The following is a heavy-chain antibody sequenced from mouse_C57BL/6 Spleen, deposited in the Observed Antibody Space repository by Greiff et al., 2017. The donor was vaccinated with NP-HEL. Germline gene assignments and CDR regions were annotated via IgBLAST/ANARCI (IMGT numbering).Heavy chain of an antibody. CDR1: GYAFSSYW. J-gene: IGHJ2*01. Sequence: QVQLQQSGAELVKPGASVKISCKASGYAFSSYWMNWVKQRPGKGLEWIGQIYPGDGDTNYNGKFKGKATLTADKSSSTAYMQLSSLTSEDSAVYFCARFVITTVVATDYFDYWGQGTTLTVSS. D-gene: IGHD1-1*01. V-gene: IGHV1-80*01. CDR2: IYPGDGDT. CDR3: ARFVITTVVATDYFDY.